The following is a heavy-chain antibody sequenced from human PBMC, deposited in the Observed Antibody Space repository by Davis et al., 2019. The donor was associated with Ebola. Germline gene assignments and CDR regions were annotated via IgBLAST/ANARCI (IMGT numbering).Heavy chain of an antibody. J-gene: IGHJ6*04. D-gene: IGHD7-27*01. CDR3: ARDEGVAGEDGMDI. Sequence: GESLKISCAASGFTFSSYSMNWVRQAPGKGLEWVSSISSSSSYIYYADSVKGRFTISRDNAKNSLYLQMNSLRAEDTAVYYCARDEGVAGEDGMDIWGKGTTVTVSS. CDR2: ISSSSSYI. V-gene: IGHV3-21*01. CDR1: GFTFSSYS.